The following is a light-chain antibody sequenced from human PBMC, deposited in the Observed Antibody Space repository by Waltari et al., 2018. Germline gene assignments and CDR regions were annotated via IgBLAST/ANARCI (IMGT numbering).Light chain of an antibody. CDR2: GAS. V-gene: IGKV3-20*01. Sequence: EIVLTQSPGTPSLSPGVSATLPCRASQTISGSWLTWYQQKPGQAPRLVIYGASIRATAIPDRFSGSGSGTDFTLTISRLEPEDFAVYYCQQYDGSSVTFGGGTKVEIK. J-gene: IGKJ4*01. CDR3: QQYDGSSVT. CDR1: QTISGSW.